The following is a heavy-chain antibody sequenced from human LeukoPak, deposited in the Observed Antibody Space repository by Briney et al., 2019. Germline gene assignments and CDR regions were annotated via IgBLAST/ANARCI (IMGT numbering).Heavy chain of an antibody. CDR2: ISYDGSNK. CDR3: ATYRQVLLPFES. J-gene: IGHJ4*02. CDR1: GFTFSSYA. D-gene: IGHD2-8*02. Sequence: GSLRLSCAASGFTFSSYAMRWVRQAPGKGLEWVAVISYDGSNKYYADSVKGRFTISRDNSKNTLYLQMNSLRAEDTAIYYCATYRQVLLPFESWGQGTLVTVSS. V-gene: IGHV3-30*04.